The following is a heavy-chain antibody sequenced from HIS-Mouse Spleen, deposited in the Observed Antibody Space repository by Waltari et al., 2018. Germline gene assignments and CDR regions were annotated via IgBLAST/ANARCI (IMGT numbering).Heavy chain of an antibody. CDR2: IYHSGRT. V-gene: IGHV4-38-2*02. CDR3: ARDAAYCSGGSCYHFDY. D-gene: IGHD2-15*01. Sequence: QVQLQESGPGLVKPSETLSLTCTVSGYSISSGYYWGWIRQPPGKGLEWIGSIYHSGRTYYNPSLKSRVTISVDTSKNQFSLKLSSVTAADTAVYYCARDAAYCSGGSCYHFDYWGQGTLVTVSS. CDR1: GYSISSGYY. J-gene: IGHJ4*02.